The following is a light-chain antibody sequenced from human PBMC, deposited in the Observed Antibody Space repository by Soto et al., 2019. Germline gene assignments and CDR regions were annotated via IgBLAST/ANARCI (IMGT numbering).Light chain of an antibody. CDR2: GAS. CDR1: QNILSN. Sequence: ILMTQSPATLSVSPGERATLSCRASQNILSNLAWYKQKPGQAPRLLIYGASTRATGIPARFSGSGSGTEFTLTISSLKSEDFEIYYCQQYNNWPITFGQGTRLEIK. CDR3: QQYNNWPIT. V-gene: IGKV3-15*01. J-gene: IGKJ5*01.